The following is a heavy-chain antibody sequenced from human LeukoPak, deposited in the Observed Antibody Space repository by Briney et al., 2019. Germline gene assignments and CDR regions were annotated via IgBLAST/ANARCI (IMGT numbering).Heavy chain of an antibody. Sequence: GGSLRLSCAASGFTFSSYSMNWVRQAPGKGLEWVSSISSSSTYIYYADSVKGRFTISRDNAKNSLYLQMNSRRAEDTAVYYCASQRDYYDSSGYSYNWFDPWGQGTLVTVSS. V-gene: IGHV3-21*01. CDR1: GFTFSSYS. CDR2: ISSSSTYI. J-gene: IGHJ5*02. D-gene: IGHD3-22*01. CDR3: ASQRDYYDSSGYSYNWFDP.